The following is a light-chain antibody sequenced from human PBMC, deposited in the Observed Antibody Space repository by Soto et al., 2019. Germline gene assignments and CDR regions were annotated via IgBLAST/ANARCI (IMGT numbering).Light chain of an antibody. CDR1: QSVSSY. J-gene: IGKJ2*01. V-gene: IGKV3-11*01. CDR3: HQRRNWPPAKYT. CDR2: DAS. Sequence: EIVLTQSPATLSLSPGERATLSCRASQSVSSYLAWYQQQPGQAPRLLIYDASNRATGIPATFSGSGSGTDLTLTISSLEPEEFAVYSCHQRRNWPPAKYTFGQGTKLEI.